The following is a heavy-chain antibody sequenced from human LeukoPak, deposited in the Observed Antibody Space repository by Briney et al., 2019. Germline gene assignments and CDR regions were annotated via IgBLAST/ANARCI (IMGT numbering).Heavy chain of an antibody. Sequence: ASVKVSCKASGYTFTGYYMHWVRQAPGQGLEWMGWINPNSGGTNYAQKFQGRVTMTRDTSISTAYMELSSLRSEDTAVYYCATGSAYSSGWLDYFDYWGQGTLVTVSS. V-gene: IGHV1-2*02. CDR2: INPNSGGT. CDR3: ATGSAYSSGWLDYFDY. CDR1: GYTFTGYY. D-gene: IGHD6-19*01. J-gene: IGHJ4*02.